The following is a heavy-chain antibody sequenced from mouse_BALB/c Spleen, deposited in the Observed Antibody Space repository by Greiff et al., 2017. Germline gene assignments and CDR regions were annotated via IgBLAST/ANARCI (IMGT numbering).Heavy chain of an antibody. Sequence: VKLMESGPGLVAPSQSLSITCTVSGFSLTSYGVHWVRQPPGKGLEWLGVIWAGGSTNYNSALMSRLSISKDNSKSQVFLKMNSLQTDDTAMYYCARDWDVSGWYFDVWGAGTTVTVSS. V-gene: IGHV2-9*02. D-gene: IGHD4-1*01. CDR3: ARDWDVSGWYFDV. CDR1: GFSLTSYG. CDR2: IWAGGST. J-gene: IGHJ1*01.